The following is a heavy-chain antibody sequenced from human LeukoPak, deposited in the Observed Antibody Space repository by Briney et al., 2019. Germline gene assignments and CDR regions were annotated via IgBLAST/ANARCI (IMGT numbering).Heavy chain of an antibody. Sequence: GGSLRLSCAASGFTVSSNYMTWVRQAPGKGLEWVSVIYSGGSTYYADSVKGRFTISRDNSKNTLYLQMNSLRAEDTAVYYCARGGAARPLDYWGQGTLVTVSS. CDR3: ARGGAARPLDY. CDR2: IYSGGST. CDR1: GFTVSSNY. D-gene: IGHD6-6*01. J-gene: IGHJ4*02. V-gene: IGHV3-66*02.